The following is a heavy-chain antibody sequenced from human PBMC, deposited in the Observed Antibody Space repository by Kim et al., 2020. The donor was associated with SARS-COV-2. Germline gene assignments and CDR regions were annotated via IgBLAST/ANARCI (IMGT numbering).Heavy chain of an antibody. CDR3: ARLNRGAYRYYFDY. Sequence: SETLSLTCTVSGQSIKTNSFFWGWIRQPPGKGLEWMGTIYYAGTTYFNPSLRTRVTISVDSSSQFSLKLHSLTTTDTAVYFCARLNRGAYRYYFDYWGPGAPVTVSS. D-gene: IGHD1-26*01. V-gene: IGHV4-39*01. CDR1: GQSIKTNSFF. CDR2: IYYAGTT. J-gene: IGHJ4*03.